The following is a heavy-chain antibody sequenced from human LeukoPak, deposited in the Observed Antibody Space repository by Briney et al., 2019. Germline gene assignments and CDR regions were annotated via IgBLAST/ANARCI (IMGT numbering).Heavy chain of an antibody. D-gene: IGHD6-13*01. CDR2: ISYDGSNK. J-gene: IGHJ6*02. Sequence: GGSLRLSCAASGFTFSSYGMHWVRQAPGKGLEWVAVISYDGSNKYYAGSVKGRFTISRDNSKNTLYLQMNSLRAEDTAVYYCAKDRSSSRYYYYGMDVWGQGTTVTVSS. CDR3: AKDRSSSRYYYYGMDV. CDR1: GFTFSSYG. V-gene: IGHV3-30*18.